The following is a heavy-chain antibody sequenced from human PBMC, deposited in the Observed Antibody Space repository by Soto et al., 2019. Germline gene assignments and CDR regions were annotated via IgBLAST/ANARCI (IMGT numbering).Heavy chain of an antibody. CDR3: ARVDWNYDLPRCVMDV. J-gene: IGHJ6*02. V-gene: IGHV5-10-1*01. CDR2: IDPSDSHT. CDR1: GDSFSSYW. Sequence: GESLKISCKGSGDSFSSYWINWVRQMPGKGLEWMGRIDPSDSHTDYSPSFQGHVTISADKSINTAYLQWSSLRASDTAIYYCARVDWNYDLPRCVMDVWGPGITVTVSS. D-gene: IGHD1-7*01.